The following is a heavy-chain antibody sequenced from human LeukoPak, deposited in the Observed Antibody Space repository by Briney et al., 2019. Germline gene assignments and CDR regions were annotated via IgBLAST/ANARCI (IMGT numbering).Heavy chain of an antibody. Sequence: PSGTLSLTRIVSGGISSSYYWGWVRQPPGKGLEWAASIYYTGTTYYNPSLKSRLTISVDTSKSQFSLGLSSVTAADTAVYYCARIPYYYDSTVPRWAFDVWDQGTMVTVSS. D-gene: IGHD3-22*01. V-gene: IGHV4-39*01. CDR3: ARIPYYYDSTVPRWAFDV. CDR1: GGISSSYY. J-gene: IGHJ3*01. CDR2: IYYTGTT.